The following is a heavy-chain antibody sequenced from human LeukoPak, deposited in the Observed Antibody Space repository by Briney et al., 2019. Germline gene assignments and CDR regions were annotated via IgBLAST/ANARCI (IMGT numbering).Heavy chain of an antibody. CDR1: GFIFSNYG. V-gene: IGHV3-23*01. CDR3: AKEGVQAPTDWYFGL. J-gene: IGHJ2*01. CDR2: INDNAGTST. Sequence: GGSLRLSCAASGFIFSNYGMGWVRQAPGKGLEWVSGINDNAGTSTWYGDSVKGRFIISRDNSKNTVYLQMNSLRVEDTAVYYCAKEGVQAPTDWYFGLWGRGTLVTVSS. D-gene: IGHD1-26*01.